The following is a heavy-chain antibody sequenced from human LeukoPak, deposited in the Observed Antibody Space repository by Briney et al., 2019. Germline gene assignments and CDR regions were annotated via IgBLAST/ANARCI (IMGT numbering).Heavy chain of an antibody. V-gene: IGHV4-39*07. Sequence: KTSETLSLTCTVSGGSISSSSYYWGWIRQPPGKGLEWIGSIYYSGSTYYNPSLKSRVTISVDTSKNQFSLKLSSVTAADTAVYYCARQQQLWWFDPWGQGTLVTVSS. J-gene: IGHJ5*02. CDR1: GGSISSSSYY. CDR2: IYYSGST. D-gene: IGHD6-13*01. CDR3: ARQQQLWWFDP.